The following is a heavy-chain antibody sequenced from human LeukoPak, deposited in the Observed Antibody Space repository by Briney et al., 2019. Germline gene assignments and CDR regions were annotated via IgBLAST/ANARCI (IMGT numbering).Heavy chain of an antibody. D-gene: IGHD3-10*01. V-gene: IGHV3-48*03. Sequence: GGSLRLSCVASGFTFCTYEMNWVRQAPGKGLEWVSYISSSGDTMYHADSVKGRFTISRDNAKNSVYLQMHSLRVEDTAVYNCAGARGPAYYYGMDVWGQGTTVTVSS. CDR2: ISSSGDTM. J-gene: IGHJ6*02. CDR3: AGARGPAYYYGMDV. CDR1: GFTFCTYE.